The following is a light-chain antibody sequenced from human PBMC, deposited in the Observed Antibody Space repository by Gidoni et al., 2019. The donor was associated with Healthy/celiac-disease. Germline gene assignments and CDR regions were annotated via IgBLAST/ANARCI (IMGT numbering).Light chain of an antibody. CDR2: GAS. J-gene: IGKJ2*01. CDR3: QLYGSSWYT. Sequence: IVLRETLGTLSLSTGDRATLSYRASQSVSSIYLAWYQQKPGQAPRLLIYGASSRATGIPDRFRGIGSRSDFPYPISRLETECFAVCYCQLYGSSWYTFGQGTKLEIK. V-gene: IGKV3-20*01. CDR1: QSVSSIY.